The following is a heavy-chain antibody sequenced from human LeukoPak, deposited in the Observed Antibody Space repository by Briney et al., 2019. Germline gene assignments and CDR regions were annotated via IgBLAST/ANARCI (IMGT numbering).Heavy chain of an antibody. D-gene: IGHD3-3*01. Sequence: GGSLRLSCAASGFTFSSYEMNWVRQAPGKGLEWVSYTSSSGSTIYYADSVKGRFTISRDNAKNSLYLQMNSLRAEDTAVYYCAREGTVLRFLEWSPYYYYGMDVWGQGTTVTVSS. CDR2: TSSSGSTI. CDR3: AREGTVLRFLEWSPYYYYGMDV. V-gene: IGHV3-48*03. J-gene: IGHJ6*02. CDR1: GFTFSSYE.